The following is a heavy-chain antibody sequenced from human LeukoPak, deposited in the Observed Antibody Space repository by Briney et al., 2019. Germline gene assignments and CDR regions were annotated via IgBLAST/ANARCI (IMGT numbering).Heavy chain of an antibody. CDR2: INPNSGGT. CDR1: VYTFTGYY. D-gene: IGHD1-7*01. J-gene: IGHJ6*02. Sequence: ASVTVSCKASVYTFTGYYMHWVRQAPGQGLAWMGWINPNSGGTNYAQKFQGRVTMTRDTSISTAYMELSRLRSDDTAVYYCARELELRPYYGMDVWGQGTTVTVSS. V-gene: IGHV1-2*02. CDR3: ARELELRPYYGMDV.